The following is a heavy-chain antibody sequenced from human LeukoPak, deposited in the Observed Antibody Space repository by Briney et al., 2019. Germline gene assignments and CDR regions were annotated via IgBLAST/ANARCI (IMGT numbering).Heavy chain of an antibody. Sequence: GGSLRLSCAASGFTFSSYAMHWVRQAPGKGLEWVAVISYDGGNKYYADSVKGRFTISRDNSKNTLYLQMNSLRAEDTAVYYCAREGRGVLELPDGMDVWGQGTTVTVSS. CDR3: AREGRGVLELPDGMDV. J-gene: IGHJ6*02. V-gene: IGHV3-30-3*01. CDR1: GFTFSSYA. CDR2: ISYDGGNK. D-gene: IGHD1-7*01.